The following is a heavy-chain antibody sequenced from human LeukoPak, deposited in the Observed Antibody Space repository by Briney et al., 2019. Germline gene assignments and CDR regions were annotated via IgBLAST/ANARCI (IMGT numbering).Heavy chain of an antibody. D-gene: IGHD6-6*01. V-gene: IGHV4-59*08. J-gene: IGHJ4*02. CDR2: IYYSGSA. CDR1: GDSISSYY. Sequence: SETLSLTCTVSGDSISSYYWSWIRQPPGVGLGWIGYIYYSGSANYNPSLKSRVTISVDTSKNQFSLKLSSVTAADTAVYYCARQSGYSSSFDYWGQGTLVTVSS. CDR3: ARQSGYSSSFDY.